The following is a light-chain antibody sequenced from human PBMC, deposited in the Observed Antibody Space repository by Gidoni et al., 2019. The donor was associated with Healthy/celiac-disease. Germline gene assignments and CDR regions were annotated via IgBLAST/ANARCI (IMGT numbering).Light chain of an antibody. Sequence: DIQMTQSPSSLSASVGDRVTITCRASQCISNYSAWYQQKPGKVPKLLIYAASTLPSGVPSRFSGSGSGTDFTLTISSLQPEDVATYYCQKYNSAPLITFGPGTKVDIK. CDR3: QKYNSAPLIT. J-gene: IGKJ3*01. V-gene: IGKV1-27*01. CDR1: QCISNY. CDR2: AAS.